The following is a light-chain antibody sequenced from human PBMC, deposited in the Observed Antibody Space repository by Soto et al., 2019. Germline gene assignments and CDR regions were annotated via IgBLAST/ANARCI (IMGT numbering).Light chain of an antibody. J-gene: IGKJ3*01. CDR2: AAS. CDR3: QHAKSFPPT. Sequence: DIQMTQSPSSLSASVGDRVTITCRASQSISSYLNWYQQKPGKAPKLLIYAASSLQSGVPSRFSGSGSGTDFTLTISSPQPEDFATYYCQHAKSFPPTFGPGTKVDIK. CDR1: QSISSY. V-gene: IGKV1-39*01.